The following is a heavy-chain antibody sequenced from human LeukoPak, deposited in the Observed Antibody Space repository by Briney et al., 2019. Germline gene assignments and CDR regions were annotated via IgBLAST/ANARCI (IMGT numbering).Heavy chain of an antibody. CDR1: GFTFSSYS. CDR2: ISSSSSYI. D-gene: IGHD3-16*01. V-gene: IGHV3-21*01. Sequence: KPGGSLRLSCAAAGFTFSSYSMNWVRQAPGKGLEWVSSISSSSSYIYYADSVKGRFTISRDNAKNSLYLQMNSLRAEDTAVYYCARRGGYYYYYMDVWGKGTTVTISS. CDR3: ARRGGYYYYYMDV. J-gene: IGHJ6*03.